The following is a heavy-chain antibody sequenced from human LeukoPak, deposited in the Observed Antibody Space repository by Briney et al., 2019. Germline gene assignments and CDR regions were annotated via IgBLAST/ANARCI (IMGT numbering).Heavy chain of an antibody. D-gene: IGHD3-9*01. CDR1: GFTFSSYA. CDR3: ARDQSPISTGAFDI. V-gene: IGHV3-23*01. J-gene: IGHJ3*02. CDR2: ISGSGGST. Sequence: GGSLRLSCAASGFTFSSYAMSWVRQAPGKGLEWVSAISGSGGSTYYADSVKGRFTISRDNSKNTLYLQMTSLRAEDTAVYYCARDQSPISTGAFDIWGQGTMVTVSS.